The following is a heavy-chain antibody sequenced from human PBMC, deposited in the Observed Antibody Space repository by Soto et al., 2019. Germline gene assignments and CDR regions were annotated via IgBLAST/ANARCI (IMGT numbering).Heavy chain of an antibody. D-gene: IGHD2-2*01. J-gene: IGHJ5*02. CDR3: AKEKISTSCCNWFDP. Sequence: GGSLRLSCAASGFTVSSNYMSWVRQAPGKGLEWVLVIYSGGSTYYADSVKGRFTISRDNSKNTLYLQMNSLRAEDTAVYYCAKEKISTSCCNWFDPWGQGTLVTVSS. CDR2: IYSGGST. V-gene: IGHV3-53*01. CDR1: GFTVSSNY.